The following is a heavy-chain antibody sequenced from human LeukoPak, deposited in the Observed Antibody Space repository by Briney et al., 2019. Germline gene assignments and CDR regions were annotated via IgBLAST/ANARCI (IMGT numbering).Heavy chain of an antibody. CDR2: MYSGGNI. CDR3: VRSVHHLFYSDSSGYYGDAFDV. J-gene: IGHJ3*01. CDR1: GYSVRTNY. V-gene: IGHV3-66*01. Sequence: GGSLRLFCAASGYSVRTNYMSWVRQAPGKGLEWVSDMYSGGNIRYADSLKGRFTISRDNSRDTLHLHMNSLRVDDTAVYYCVRSVHHLFYSDSSGYYGDAFDVWGQGTVVTVSS. D-gene: IGHD3-22*01.